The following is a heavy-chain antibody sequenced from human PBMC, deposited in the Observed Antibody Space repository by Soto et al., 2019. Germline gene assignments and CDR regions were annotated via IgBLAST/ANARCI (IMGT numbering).Heavy chain of an antibody. V-gene: IGHV3-30*01. D-gene: IGHD2-21*02. Sequence: QIQLVESGGGVVQPGTSLRLSCAASGFTFGSYAMYWVRQAPGNGLEFVAVISYDGKNEYYADSVKGRFTISRDKPKTTLCVQMNSLRAEDTAVYYCARGAGAYCRGDCPLDYWGQGTLITVSS. CDR2: ISYDGKNE. CDR3: ARGAGAYCRGDCPLDY. CDR1: GFTFGSYA. J-gene: IGHJ4*02.